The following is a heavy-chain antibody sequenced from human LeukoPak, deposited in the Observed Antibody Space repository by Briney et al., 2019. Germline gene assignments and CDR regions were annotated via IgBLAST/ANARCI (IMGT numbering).Heavy chain of an antibody. V-gene: IGHV3-7*04. CDR2: IKQDGSEK. CDR3: ARGSYYQYDY. J-gene: IGHJ4*02. CDR1: GFTFSSYW. D-gene: IGHD3-10*01. Sequence: GGSLSLSCAASGFTFSSYWMSWVRKAQGKGLEWVANIKQDGSEKNYVDSVKGRFTISRDNAKNSLYLQMNSLRAEDTAVYYCARGSYYQYDYWGQGTLVTVSS.